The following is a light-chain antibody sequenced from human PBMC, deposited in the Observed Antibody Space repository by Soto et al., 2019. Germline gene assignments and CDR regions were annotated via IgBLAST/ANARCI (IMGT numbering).Light chain of an antibody. CDR2: EVT. CDR1: SSDVGAYNY. Sequence: QSALTQPASVSGSPGQSITISCTGTSSDVGAYNYVAWYQQHPGKAPKLMIYEVTARPSGVSSRFSGSKSGNTASLTISGLRAEDEADYYCSSYTSSRYVFGTGTKLTVL. CDR3: SSYTSSRYV. V-gene: IGLV2-14*01. J-gene: IGLJ1*01.